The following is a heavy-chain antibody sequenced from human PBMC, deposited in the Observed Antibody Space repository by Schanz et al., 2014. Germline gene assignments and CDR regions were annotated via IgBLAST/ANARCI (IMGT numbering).Heavy chain of an antibody. D-gene: IGHD1-1*01. Sequence: EAQLVESGGGVVQPGGSLRLFCAASGFTVSKNYMSWVRQAPGKGLEWVSSIVGGGGRTYYADSVKGVFTISRDNSKNTLNLQMNNLRAEDTEVYFCTKESENGGVVGTSMSGDFDPWGQGTLVTVSS. V-gene: IGHV3-23*04. J-gene: IGHJ5*02. CDR3: TKESENGGVVGTSMSGDFDP. CDR1: GFTVSKNY. CDR2: IVGGGGRT.